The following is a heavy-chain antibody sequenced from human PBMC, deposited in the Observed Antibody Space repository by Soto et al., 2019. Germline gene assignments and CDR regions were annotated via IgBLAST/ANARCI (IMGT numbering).Heavy chain of an antibody. CDR3: ARAGGIAAAKPYYFDY. CDR1: GGSISSGGYY. CDR2: IYYSGST. J-gene: IGHJ4*02. V-gene: IGHV4-31*03. D-gene: IGHD6-13*01. Sequence: PSETLSLTCTVSGGSISSGGYYWSWIRQHPGKGLEWIGYIYYSGSTYYNPSLKSRVTISVDTSKNQFSLKLSSVTAADTAVYYCARAGGIAAAKPYYFDYWGQGTLVTVSS.